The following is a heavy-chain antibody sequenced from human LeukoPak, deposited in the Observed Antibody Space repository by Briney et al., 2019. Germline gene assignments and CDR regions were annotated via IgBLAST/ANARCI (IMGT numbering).Heavy chain of an antibody. Sequence: SETLSLTCAVYGGSFSGYYWSWIRQPPGKGPEWIGEINHSGSTNYNPSLKSRVTISVDTSKNQFSLKLSSVTAADTAVYYCRILSLGWDYWGQGTLVTVSS. D-gene: IGHD2/OR15-2a*01. CDR1: GGSFSGYY. CDR3: RILSLGWDY. V-gene: IGHV4-34*01. J-gene: IGHJ4*02. CDR2: INHSGST.